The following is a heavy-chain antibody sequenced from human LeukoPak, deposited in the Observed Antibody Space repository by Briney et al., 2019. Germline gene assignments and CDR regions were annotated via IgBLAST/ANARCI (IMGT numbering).Heavy chain of an antibody. Sequence: GGSLRLSCAASGFTVSGNYMSWVRQAPGKGLEWVSVVYTGGSTYYADSVKGRFTISRDTSKNTLYLQMNILRAEDTAVYYCAKDWGNYYYYMDVWGKGTTVTVSS. V-gene: IGHV3-53*01. D-gene: IGHD3-16*01. CDR1: GFTVSGNY. CDR2: VYTGGST. J-gene: IGHJ6*03. CDR3: AKDWGNYYYYMDV.